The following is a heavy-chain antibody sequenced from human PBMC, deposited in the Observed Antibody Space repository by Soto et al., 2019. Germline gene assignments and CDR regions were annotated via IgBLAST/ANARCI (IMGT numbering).Heavy chain of an antibody. D-gene: IGHD2-2*01. J-gene: IGHJ1*01. V-gene: IGHV3-66*01. Sequence: EVQLVESGGGLVQPGGSLRLSCAASGFTVSTNYMSWVRQAPGKGLEWVSLIYGAGKTYFADSVKGRFTISRDYSKNTLYLQMNNLRADDTAVYYCAREKYEDPGYFQHWGQGTLLTVSS. CDR2: IYGAGKT. CDR3: AREKYEDPGYFQH. CDR1: GFTVSTNY.